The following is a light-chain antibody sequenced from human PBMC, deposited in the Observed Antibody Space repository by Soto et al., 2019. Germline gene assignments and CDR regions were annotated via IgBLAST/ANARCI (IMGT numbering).Light chain of an antibody. CDR3: SSYRSSSTPYV. CDR1: SSNVGDYNY. V-gene: IGLV2-14*01. Sequence: QSALTQPASVSGSPGQSITISCTATSSNVGDYNYVSWYQQHPGKAPKLMIYDVSNRPSGVSNRFSGSKSGNTASLTISGLQAEDEADYYCSSYRSSSTPYVFGTGTKLTVL. J-gene: IGLJ1*01. CDR2: DVS.